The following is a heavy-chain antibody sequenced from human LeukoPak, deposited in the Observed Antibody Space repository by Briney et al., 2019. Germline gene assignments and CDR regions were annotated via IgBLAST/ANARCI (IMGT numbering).Heavy chain of an antibody. CDR1: GGTFSSYA. J-gene: IGHJ6*02. V-gene: IGHV1-69*13. CDR3: ARGLPNYYGMDV. Sequence: SVKVSCKASGGTFSSYAISWVRQAPGQGLEWMGGIIPIFGTANYAQKFQGRVTITADESTSTAYMELSSLRTEDTAVYYCARGLPNYYGMDVWGQGTTVTVSS. CDR2: IIPIFGTA.